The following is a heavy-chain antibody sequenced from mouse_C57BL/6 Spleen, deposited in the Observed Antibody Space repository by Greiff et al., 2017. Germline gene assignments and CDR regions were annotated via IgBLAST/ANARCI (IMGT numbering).Heavy chain of an antibody. Sequence: VQLQQSGAELVRPGASVTLSCKASGYTFTDYEMHWVKQTPVHGLEWIGAIDPETGGTAYNQKFKGKAILTADKSSSTAYMELRSLTSEDSAVYYCTNFAWFAYWGQGTLVTVSA. J-gene: IGHJ3*01. CDR3: TNFAWFAY. V-gene: IGHV1-15*01. CDR2: IDPETGGT. CDR1: GYTFTDYE.